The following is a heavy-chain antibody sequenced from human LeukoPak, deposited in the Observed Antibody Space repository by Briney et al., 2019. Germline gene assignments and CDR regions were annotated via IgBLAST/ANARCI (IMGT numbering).Heavy chain of an antibody. V-gene: IGHV4-4*07. CDR1: GGSSSSYS. D-gene: IGHD3-10*01. Sequence: SETLSLTCTVSGGSSSSYSWSWIRQPAGKGLEWIGRIQTSGSTNYNPSLKSRVTMSVDTSKKQFSLKLTSVTAADTAVYYCARMPLWFEDQHWCFDLWGRGTLVTVSS. J-gene: IGHJ2*01. CDR2: IQTSGST. CDR3: ARMPLWFEDQHWCFDL.